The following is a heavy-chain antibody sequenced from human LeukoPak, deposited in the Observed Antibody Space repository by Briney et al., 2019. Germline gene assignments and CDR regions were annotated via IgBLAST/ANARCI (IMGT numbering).Heavy chain of an antibody. CDR1: GFTVSSNY. J-gene: IGHJ4*02. Sequence: GGSLRLSCAASGFTVSSNYMSWVRQAPGKGLEWVSVIYSGGSTYYADSVKGRFTISRDNAKTSLYLQMNSLRDEDTAVYYCARATCGGGCSRGYYFDYWGQGTLVTVSS. V-gene: IGHV3-53*01. CDR3: ARATCGGGCSRGYYFDY. CDR2: IYSGGST. D-gene: IGHD2-21*02.